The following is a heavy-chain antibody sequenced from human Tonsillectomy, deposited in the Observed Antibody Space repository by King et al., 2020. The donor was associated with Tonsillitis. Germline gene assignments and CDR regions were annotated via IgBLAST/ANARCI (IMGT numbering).Heavy chain of an antibody. CDR2: ISSSSSYI. Sequence: VQLVESGGGLVKPGGSLRLSCAASGFTFSSYSMNWVRQAPGKGLEWVSSISSSSSYIYYADSVKGRFTISRDNAKNSLYLQMNSLRAEDTAVYYCAREPFSSGWFDYWGQGTLVTVSS. D-gene: IGHD6-19*01. CDR3: AREPFSSGWFDY. J-gene: IGHJ4*02. V-gene: IGHV3-21*01. CDR1: GFTFSSYS.